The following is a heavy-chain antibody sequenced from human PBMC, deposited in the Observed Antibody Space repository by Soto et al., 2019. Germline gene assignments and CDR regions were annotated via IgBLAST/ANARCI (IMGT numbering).Heavy chain of an antibody. Sequence: SVKVSCKASGGTFSSYAISWVRQAPGQGLEWMGGIIPIFGTANYAQKFQGRVTITADESTSTAYMELSSLRSEDTAVYYCARGEYDFWSGYYTGYYFDYWGQGTLVTVSS. CDR2: IIPIFGTA. CDR3: ARGEYDFWSGYYTGYYFDY. CDR1: GGTFSSYA. J-gene: IGHJ4*02. D-gene: IGHD3-3*01. V-gene: IGHV1-69*13.